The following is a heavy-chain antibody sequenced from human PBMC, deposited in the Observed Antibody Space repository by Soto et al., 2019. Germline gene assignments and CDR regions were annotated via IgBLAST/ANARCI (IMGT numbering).Heavy chain of an antibody. CDR2: ISGDGTTI. Sequence: EVQLVESGGDSVQPGGSLRLSCAASGFPFSSYCMHWVRHTPGKGLEWVSRISGDGTTIYYADSVTRRFTVSRDNAKNTLSLHMSGLGAEDTAVYYCAREYYGLLTGYYNDHWGQGTLVSVSS. CDR3: AREYYGLLTGYYNDH. J-gene: IGHJ4*02. D-gene: IGHD3-9*01. CDR1: GFPFSSYC. V-gene: IGHV3-74*01.